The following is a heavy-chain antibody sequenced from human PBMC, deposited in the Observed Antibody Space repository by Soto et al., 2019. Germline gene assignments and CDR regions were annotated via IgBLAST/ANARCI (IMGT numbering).Heavy chain of an antibody. CDR2: IYYSGGT. CDR3: ARETDRYYYGSGNLHWFDP. CDR1: AGSISSYY. V-gene: IGHV4-59*01. J-gene: IGHJ5*02. D-gene: IGHD3-10*01. Sequence: SGTLSLTCTVSAGSISSYYWSWIRQPPGKGLEWIGYIYYSGGTNYNPSLKSRVTISVDTSKNQFSLKLSSVTAADTAVYYCARETDRYYYGSGNLHWFDPWGQGTLVPVSS.